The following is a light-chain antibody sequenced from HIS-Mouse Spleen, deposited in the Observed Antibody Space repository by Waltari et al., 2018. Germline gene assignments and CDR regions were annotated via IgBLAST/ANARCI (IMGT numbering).Light chain of an antibody. V-gene: IGKV3-11*01. CDR2: DAS. Sequence: ATLSCRASQSVSSYLAWYQQKPGQAPRLLIYDASNRATGIPARFSGSGSGTDFTLTINSLEPEDFAVYYCQQRSNWPGITFGPGTKVDIK. J-gene: IGKJ3*01. CDR1: QSVSSY. CDR3: QQRSNWPGIT.